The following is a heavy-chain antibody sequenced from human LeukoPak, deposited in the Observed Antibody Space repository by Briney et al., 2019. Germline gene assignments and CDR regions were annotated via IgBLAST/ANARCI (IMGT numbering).Heavy chain of an antibody. J-gene: IGHJ6*03. Sequence: PSETLSLTCTVSGGSISSYYWSWIRQPPGKGLEWIGYIYYSGSTNYNPSLKSRVTISVDTSKNQFSLKLSSVTAADTAVYYCARDVVGYSSSSNYYYYYMDVWGKGTTVTVSS. CDR3: ARDVVGYSSSSNYYYYYMDV. D-gene: IGHD6-13*01. CDR1: GGSISSYY. V-gene: IGHV4-59*01. CDR2: IYYSGST.